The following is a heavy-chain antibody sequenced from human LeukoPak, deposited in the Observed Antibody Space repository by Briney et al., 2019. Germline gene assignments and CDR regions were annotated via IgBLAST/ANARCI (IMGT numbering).Heavy chain of an antibody. CDR2: IRYDGSNK. V-gene: IGHV3-33*08. Sequence: GGSLRLSCAASGFTVSSNYMSWVRQAPGKGLEGVALIRYDGSNKYYEDSVKGRFTISRDNSKNKLYLQMNSLSAEDTAMYYCARVRIGGCCGGDCYSPDYWGQGTLVTVSS. CDR1: GFTVSSNY. CDR3: ARVRIGGCCGGDCYSPDY. D-gene: IGHD2-21*02. J-gene: IGHJ4*02.